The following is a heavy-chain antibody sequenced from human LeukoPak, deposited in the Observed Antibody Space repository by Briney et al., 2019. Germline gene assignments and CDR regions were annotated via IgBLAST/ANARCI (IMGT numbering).Heavy chain of an antibody. CDR1: GYTFTSYG. V-gene: IGHV1-18*01. CDR3: ARTTWDILTGYPINWFDP. J-gene: IGHJ5*02. Sequence: PLASVKVSCKASGYTFTSYGISWVRQAPGQGLERMGWISAYNGNTNYAQKLQGRVTMTTDTSTSTAYMELRSLRSDDTAVYYCARTTWDILTGYPINWFDPWGQGTLVTVSS. D-gene: IGHD3-9*01. CDR2: ISAYNGNT.